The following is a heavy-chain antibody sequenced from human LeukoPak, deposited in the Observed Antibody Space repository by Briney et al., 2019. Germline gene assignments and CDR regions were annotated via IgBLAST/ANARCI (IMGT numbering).Heavy chain of an antibody. Sequence: SGGSLRLSCAASGFTFSSYAMHWVRQAPGKGLEYVSAISSNGGSTYYANSVKGRFTISRDNSKNTLYLQMGSLRAEDMAVYYCARAMIGRGYSSSGTPNDAFDIWGQGTMVTVSS. V-gene: IGHV3-64*01. J-gene: IGHJ3*02. CDR2: ISSNGGST. CDR3: ARAMIGRGYSSSGTPNDAFDI. D-gene: IGHD6-13*01. CDR1: GFTFSSYA.